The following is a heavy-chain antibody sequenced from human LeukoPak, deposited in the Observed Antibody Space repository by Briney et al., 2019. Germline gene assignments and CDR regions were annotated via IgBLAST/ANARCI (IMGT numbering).Heavy chain of an antibody. D-gene: IGHD3-16*01. J-gene: IGHJ4*02. V-gene: IGHV3-48*03. CDR1: GFTFSSYE. CDR3: ARYRRGFFQDY. Sequence: QPGGSLRLSCAASGFTFSSYEMNWVRQAPGKGLEWASYISSSGSTIYYADSVKGRFTISRDNAKNLLYLQMNSLRAEDTAIYYCARYRRGFFQDYWGQGTLVTVSS. CDR2: ISSSGSTI.